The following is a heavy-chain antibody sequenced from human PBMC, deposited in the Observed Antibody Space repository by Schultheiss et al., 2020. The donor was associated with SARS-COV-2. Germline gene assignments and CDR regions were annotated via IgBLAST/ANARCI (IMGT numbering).Heavy chain of an antibody. V-gene: IGHV3-30-3*01. CDR3: AREGAAAGSYYYMDV. CDR2: ISYDGSNK. D-gene: IGHD6-13*01. J-gene: IGHJ6*03. CDR1: GFTFSSYA. Sequence: GGSLRLSCAASGFTFSSYAMHWVRQAPGKGLEWVAVISYDGSNKYYADSVKGRFTISRDNSKNTLYLQMNSLRAEDTAVNYCAREGAAAGSYYYMDVWGKGTTVTV.